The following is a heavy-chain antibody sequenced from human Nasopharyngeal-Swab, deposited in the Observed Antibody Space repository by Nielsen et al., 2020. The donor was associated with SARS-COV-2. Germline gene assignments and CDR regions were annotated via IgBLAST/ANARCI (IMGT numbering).Heavy chain of an antibody. J-gene: IGHJ6*02. Sequence: PGKGLEWIGSVYYGGNTYYNPSLKSRVTISVDTSKNQFSLKLASVTAADTAVYYCAGLAAHGYFYYYYGMDVWGQGTTVPSP. CDR2: VYYGGNT. D-gene: IGHD6-6*01. V-gene: IGHV4-39*01. CDR3: AGLAAHGYFYYYYGMDV.